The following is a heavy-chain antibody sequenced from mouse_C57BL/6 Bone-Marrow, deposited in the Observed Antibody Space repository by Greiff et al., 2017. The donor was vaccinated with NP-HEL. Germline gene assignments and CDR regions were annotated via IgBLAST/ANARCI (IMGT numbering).Heavy chain of an antibody. J-gene: IGHJ3*01. CDR1: GYTFTDYE. CDR3: TDGYSSWFAY. Sequence: QVQLKESGAELVRPGASVTLSCKASGYTFTDYEMHWVKQTPVHGLEWIGAIDPETGGTAYNQKFKGKAILTADKSSSTAYMELRSLTSEDSAVYYSTDGYSSWFAYWGQGTLVTVSA. CDR2: IDPETGGT. D-gene: IGHD2-3*01. V-gene: IGHV1-15*01.